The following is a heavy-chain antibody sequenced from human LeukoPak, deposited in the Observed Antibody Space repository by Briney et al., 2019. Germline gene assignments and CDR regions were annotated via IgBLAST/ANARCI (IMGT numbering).Heavy chain of an antibody. CDR1: GFTVSTNY. Sequence: PGRSLRLSCAASGFTVSTNYMNWVRQAPGKGLEWVSIIYSDDTTYYADSVKGRFTISRDNSKNTLYLQMNSLRVEDTAVYYCTRDPWVVAPGDWGQGTLVTVSS. CDR2: IYSDDTT. CDR3: TRDPWVVAPGD. J-gene: IGHJ4*02. D-gene: IGHD2-15*01. V-gene: IGHV3-53*01.